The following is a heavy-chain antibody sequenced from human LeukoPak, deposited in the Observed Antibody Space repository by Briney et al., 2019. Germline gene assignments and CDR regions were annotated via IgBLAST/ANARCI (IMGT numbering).Heavy chain of an antibody. D-gene: IGHD3-3*01. Sequence: GGSLRLSCLASGFTFSTYSMTWVRQVPGKGLDWVSAISADDTGYYADSVKGRFIVSRDNSKNTLYLQLNRLRVEDTAVYYCAKEHDLWHEEGNWFDPWGQGTLVTVSS. CDR1: GFTFSTYS. CDR3: AKEHDLWHEEGNWFDP. CDR2: ISADDTG. V-gene: IGHV3-23*01. J-gene: IGHJ5*02.